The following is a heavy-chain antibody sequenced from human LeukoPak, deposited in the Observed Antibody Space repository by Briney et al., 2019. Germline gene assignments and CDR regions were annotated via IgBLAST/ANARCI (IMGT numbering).Heavy chain of an antibody. CDR2: ISYDGSNK. V-gene: IGHV3-30-3*01. CDR1: GFTFSSYA. Sequence: GGSLRLSCAASGFTFSSYAMHWVRQAPGKGLEWVAVISYDGSNKYYADSVKGRFTISRDNSKNTLYLQMNSLRAEDTAVYYCARDPTGIAARLDYWGQGTLVTVSS. J-gene: IGHJ4*02. D-gene: IGHD6-6*01. CDR3: ARDPTGIAARLDY.